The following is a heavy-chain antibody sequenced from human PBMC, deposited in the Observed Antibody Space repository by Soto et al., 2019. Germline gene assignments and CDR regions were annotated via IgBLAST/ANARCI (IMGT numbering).Heavy chain of an antibody. J-gene: IGHJ4*02. CDR2: ISAYNGNT. V-gene: IGHV1-18*01. CDR1: GYTFTSYG. D-gene: IGHD6-19*01. Sequence: QVQLVQSGAEVKKPGASVKVSCKASGYTFTSYGISLVRQAPGQGLEWMGWISAYNGNTNYAQKLQGRVTMTTDTSTSTAYMEIKTLTSDATALYYGPRATVAGTTGFDYWCQGTLVTVSS. CDR3: PRATVAGTTGFDY.